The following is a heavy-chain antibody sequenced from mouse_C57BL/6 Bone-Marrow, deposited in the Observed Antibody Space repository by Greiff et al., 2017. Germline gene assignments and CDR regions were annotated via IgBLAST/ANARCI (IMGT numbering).Heavy chain of an antibody. CDR3: ARSYDYDAGFAY. J-gene: IGHJ3*01. CDR1: GYTFTSYG. CDR2: IYPRSGNT. Sequence: VKLQESGAELARPGASVKLSCKASGYTFTSYGISWVKQRTGQGLEWIGEIYPRSGNTYYNEKFKGKATLTADKSSSTAYMELRSLTSADSAVYFCARSYDYDAGFAYWGQGTLVTVSA. V-gene: IGHV1-81*01. D-gene: IGHD2-4*01.